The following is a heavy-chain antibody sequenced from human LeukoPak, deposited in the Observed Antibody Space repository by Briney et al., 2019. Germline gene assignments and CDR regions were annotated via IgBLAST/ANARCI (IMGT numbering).Heavy chain of an antibody. J-gene: IGHJ4*02. CDR3: AKAAYCSSTSCYFDY. V-gene: IGHV3-9*02. CDR2: ISWNSGSM. Sequence: GGSLRLSCAASGFTSDDYAMHWVRQAPGKGLEWVSGISWNSGSMGYADSVKGRFTISRDNAKNSLYLQMNSLRAEDMALYYCAKAAYCSSTSCYFDYWGQGTLVTVSS. D-gene: IGHD2-2*01. CDR1: GFTSDDYA.